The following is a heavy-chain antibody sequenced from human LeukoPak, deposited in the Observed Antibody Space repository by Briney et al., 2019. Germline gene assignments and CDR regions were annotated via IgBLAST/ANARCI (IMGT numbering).Heavy chain of an antibody. D-gene: IGHD6-13*01. CDR2: IGSSGSPI. V-gene: IGHV3-48*03. J-gene: IGHJ1*01. CDR1: GFSFSSYE. Sequence: GGSLRLSCAASGFSFSSYEMNWVRQAPGKGPEWVSYIGSSGSPIKYADSVKGRFTISRDNAKNSLYLQMNSLRAEDTAVYYCARGSSCPEHWGQGTLVTVSS. CDR3: ARGSSCPEH.